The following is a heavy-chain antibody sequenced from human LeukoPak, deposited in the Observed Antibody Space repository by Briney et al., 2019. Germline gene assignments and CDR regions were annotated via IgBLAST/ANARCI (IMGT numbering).Heavy chain of an antibody. V-gene: IGHV4-34*01. J-gene: IGHJ4*02. Sequence: PSETLSLTCAVYGGSFSGYYWSWIRQPPGKGLEWIGEINHSGSTNYNPSLKSRVTTSVDTSKNQFSLKLSSVTAADTAVYYCARGRYSYGRPYFDYWGQGTLVTVSS. CDR1: GGSFSGYY. CDR2: INHSGST. CDR3: ARGRYSYGRPYFDY. D-gene: IGHD5-18*01.